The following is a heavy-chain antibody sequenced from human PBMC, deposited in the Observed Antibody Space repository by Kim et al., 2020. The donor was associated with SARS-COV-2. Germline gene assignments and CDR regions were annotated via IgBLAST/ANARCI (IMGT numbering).Heavy chain of an antibody. D-gene: IGHD2-2*01. CDR2: IYPGDSDT. Sequence: GESLKISRKGSGYSFTSYWIGWVRQMPGKGLEWMGIIYPGDSDTRYSPSFQGQVTISADKSISTAYLQWSSLKASDTAMYYCARTGYCSSTSCYVAYFDYWGQGTLVTVSS. J-gene: IGHJ4*02. V-gene: IGHV5-51*01. CDR3: ARTGYCSSTSCYVAYFDY. CDR1: GYSFTSYW.